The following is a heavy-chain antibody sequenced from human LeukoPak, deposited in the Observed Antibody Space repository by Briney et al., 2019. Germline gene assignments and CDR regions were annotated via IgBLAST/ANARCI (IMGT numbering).Heavy chain of an antibody. CDR3: ARGRVGETYYYDSSGYYYDY. CDR1: GFTVSSNY. CDR2: IYSGGST. Sequence: GGSLRLSCAASGFTVSSNYMSWVRQAPGKGLEWVSVIYSGGSTYYADSVKGRFTISRDNSKNTLYLQMNSLRAEDTAVYYCARGRVGETYYYDSSGYYYDYWGQGTLVTVSP. V-gene: IGHV3-53*01. D-gene: IGHD3-22*01. J-gene: IGHJ4*02.